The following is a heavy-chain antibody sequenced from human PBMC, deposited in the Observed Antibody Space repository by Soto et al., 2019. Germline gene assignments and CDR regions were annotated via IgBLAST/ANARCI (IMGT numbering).Heavy chain of an antibody. J-gene: IGHJ6*02. V-gene: IGHV4-39*01. CDR2: IYYSGNT. CDR1: GGSIVTGSYY. CDR3: ARLPQEYNYYGMDV. Sequence: LSLTCTVSGGSIVTGSYYWGWIRQPPGKGLEWLGHIYYSGNTYYPPSLKSRVTISVDTSKNQFSLRLSSVTAADTAVYYCARLPQEYNYYGMDVWGQGTTVTVSS. D-gene: IGHD1-1*01.